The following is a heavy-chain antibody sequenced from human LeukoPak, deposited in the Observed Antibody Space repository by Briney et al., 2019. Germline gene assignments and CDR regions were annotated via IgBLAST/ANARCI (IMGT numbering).Heavy chain of an antibody. CDR1: GGSISSQY. CDR3: ARYHCSGGTCYHFDS. J-gene: IGHJ4*02. D-gene: IGHD2-15*01. V-gene: IGHV4-59*08. Sequence: SETLSLTCTVSGGSISSQYWSWIRQPPGKGLEWIGYIYSSGSTNYNPSLKSRVTISVDTSKNQFSLKLSSVTAADTAVYYCARYHCSGGTCYHFDSWGQGTLVTVSS. CDR2: IYSSGST.